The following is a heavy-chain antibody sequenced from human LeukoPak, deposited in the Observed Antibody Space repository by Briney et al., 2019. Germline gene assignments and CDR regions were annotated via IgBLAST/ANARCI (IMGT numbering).Heavy chain of an antibody. D-gene: IGHD1-1*01. CDR2: ISSNGGST. Sequence: QPGGSLRLSCAASGFTFSSYAMHWVRQAPGKGLEYVSAISSNGGSTYYADSVKGRFTISRDNSKNTLYLQMSSLRAEDTAVYYCVKVGAYNWNDGPFDYWGQGTLATVSS. CDR3: VKVGAYNWNDGPFDY. J-gene: IGHJ4*02. V-gene: IGHV3-64D*09. CDR1: GFTFSSYA.